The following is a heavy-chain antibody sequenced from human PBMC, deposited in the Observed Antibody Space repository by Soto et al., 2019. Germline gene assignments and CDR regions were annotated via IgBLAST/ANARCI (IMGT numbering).Heavy chain of an antibody. CDR2: IYSGGST. CDR3: ARGPGWYYYYGMDV. CDR1: GFTVSSNY. J-gene: IGHJ6*02. V-gene: IGHV3-53*02. Sequence: EVQLVETGGGLIQPGGSLRLSCAASGFTVSSNYMSWVRQAPGKGLEWVSVIYSGGSTYYADSVKGRFTISRDNSKNTLYLQMNSLRAEDTAVYYCARGPGWYYYYGMDVWGQGTTVTVSS. D-gene: IGHD2-15*01.